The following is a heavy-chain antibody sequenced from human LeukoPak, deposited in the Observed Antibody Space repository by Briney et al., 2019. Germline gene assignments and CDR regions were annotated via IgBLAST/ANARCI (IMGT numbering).Heavy chain of an antibody. CDR1: GFTFSTYW. V-gene: IGHV3-74*01. Sequence: PGGSLRLSCAASGFTFSTYWMHWVRQAPGKGLVWVSRIKSDGSTTNYGDSVKDRFTISGDNAKNTLYLQMNSLRADDTAVYYCARDPVGGRPDLWGQGTLVTVSS. J-gene: IGHJ4*02. CDR2: IKSDGSTT. CDR3: ARDPVGGRPDL. D-gene: IGHD1-26*01.